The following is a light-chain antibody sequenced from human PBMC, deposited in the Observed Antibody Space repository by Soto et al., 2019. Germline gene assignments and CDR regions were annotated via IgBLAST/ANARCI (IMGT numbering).Light chain of an antibody. CDR1: SSNIGSNY. CDR3: AAWDDSLSGSWV. V-gene: IGLV1-47*01. J-gene: IGLJ3*02. CDR2: RNN. Sequence: QSVLTQPPSASGTPGQRVTISCSGSSSNIGSNYVYWYQQLPGTAPKLLIYRNNQLPSGVPDRFSGSKSGTSASLAISGLRSEDEADYYCAAWDDSLSGSWVFCGGTKLTVL.